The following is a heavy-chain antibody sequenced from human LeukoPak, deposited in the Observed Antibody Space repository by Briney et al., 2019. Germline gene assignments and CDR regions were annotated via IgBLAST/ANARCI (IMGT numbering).Heavy chain of an antibody. CDR3: ARAGYSYGFGDFDY. D-gene: IGHD5-18*01. Sequence: ASVKVSCKASGYTFTNYDINWLRQATGQGLEWMGWMNPNSGNTGYAQKFQGRVTMTRNTSISTAYMVLSSLRSEDTAVYYCARAGYSYGFGDFDYWGQGTLVTVSS. CDR1: GYTFTNYD. CDR2: MNPNSGNT. V-gene: IGHV1-8*01. J-gene: IGHJ4*02.